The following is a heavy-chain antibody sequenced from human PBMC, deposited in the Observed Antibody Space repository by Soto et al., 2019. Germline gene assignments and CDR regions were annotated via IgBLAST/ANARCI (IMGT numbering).Heavy chain of an antibody. Sequence: EVQLLESGGGLVQPGGSLRLSCAASGFTFSSYAMSWVRQAPGKGLEWISAVSGSGGSTYYADSVKGRFTISRDNSKDTLYLQINNLRADDTAVYYCAKPPDYNWNDYWGQGTLVTVSS. CDR1: GFTFSSYA. J-gene: IGHJ4*02. CDR3: AKPPDYNWNDY. V-gene: IGHV3-23*01. CDR2: VSGSGGST. D-gene: IGHD1-20*01.